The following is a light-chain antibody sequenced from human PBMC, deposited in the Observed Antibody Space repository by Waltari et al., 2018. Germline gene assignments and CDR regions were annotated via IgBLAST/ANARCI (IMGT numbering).Light chain of an antibody. V-gene: IGKV4-1*01. CDR2: WAS. CDR1: QSVLYTSNNKNN. CDR3: QQFHSTPIT. Sequence: DIMMTQSPDSLAVSLGERATINCKSSQSVLYTSNNKNNLAWFQQKPGQPPKLLIYWASTRESGVPDRFSGSGSGTDFSLTISSLQAEDVAVYFCQQFHSTPITFGQGTRLEI. J-gene: IGKJ5*01.